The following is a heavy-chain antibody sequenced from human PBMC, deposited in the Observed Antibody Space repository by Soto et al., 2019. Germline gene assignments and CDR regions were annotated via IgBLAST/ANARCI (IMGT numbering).Heavy chain of an antibody. Sequence: QVQLQEAGPGLVKPSGTLSLTCAVSGGSISTSNWWTWVRQPPGKGLEWIGEIYHSGSTNYNPSLKSRVTMSLDKSKDQFSLSPTSVTAADTAMYYCATYPPDSSGYFLLYWGQGTLITVSS. CDR1: GGSISTSNW. CDR2: IYHSGST. V-gene: IGHV4-4*02. D-gene: IGHD3-22*01. CDR3: ATYPPDSSGYFLLY. J-gene: IGHJ4*02.